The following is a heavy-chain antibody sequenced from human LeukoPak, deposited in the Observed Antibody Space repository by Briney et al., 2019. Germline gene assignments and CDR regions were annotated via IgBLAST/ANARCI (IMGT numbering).Heavy chain of an antibody. Sequence: GGSLRLSCAASGFTFSSYSMNWVRQAPGKGLEWVSSISSSSSYIYYADSVKGRFTISRDSAKNSLYLQMNSLRAEDTAVYYCARSDSSGYYPDYWGQGTLVTVSS. V-gene: IGHV3-21*01. CDR1: GFTFSSYS. CDR2: ISSSSSYI. CDR3: ARSDSSGYYPDY. J-gene: IGHJ4*02. D-gene: IGHD3-22*01.